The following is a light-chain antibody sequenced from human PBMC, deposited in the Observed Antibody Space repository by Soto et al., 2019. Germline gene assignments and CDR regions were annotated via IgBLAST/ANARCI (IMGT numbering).Light chain of an antibody. CDR2: TAS. V-gene: IGKV1-17*01. CDR3: QQYNTYST. CDR1: QSISSH. Sequence: DIRMTQSPSSLSASVGDTVTITCRASQSISSHLNWYQQKPGKAPNLLMYTASNLQSGVPSRFSGNGSGTEFTLTISSLQPDDFATYYCQQYNTYSTFGQGTRLEIK. J-gene: IGKJ5*01.